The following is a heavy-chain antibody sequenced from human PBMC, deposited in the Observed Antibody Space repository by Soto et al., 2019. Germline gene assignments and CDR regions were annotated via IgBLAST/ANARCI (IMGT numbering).Heavy chain of an antibody. D-gene: IGHD2-21*02. CDR2: IDPSDSYI. CDR3: ARLFYTASDYYGMDV. V-gene: IGHV5-10-1*01. J-gene: IGHJ6*02. Sequence: GESLKISCKGSGYTFANYWISWVRQVPGKGLEWMARIDPSDSYINYSPSFQGRVTVSVDKSGTTAYLQWSTLKASDTAIYYCARLFYTASDYYGMDVWGQGTTVTVS. CDR1: GYTFANYW.